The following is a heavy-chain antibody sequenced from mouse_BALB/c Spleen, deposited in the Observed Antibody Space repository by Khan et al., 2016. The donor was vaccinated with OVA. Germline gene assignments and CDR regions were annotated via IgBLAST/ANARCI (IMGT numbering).Heavy chain of an antibody. CDR2: TNPTNGRT. CDR3: ARIKKIVATYVDY. Sequence: VQLQQSGAELVKAGASVKMSCKASGYTFTSYWMHWVKQRLGQGLEWFAETNPTNGRTYYNEKFKSKATLTVDKSYSTAYMLLRGPTFEDSAVDYCARIKKIVATYVDYWGQGTTLTVSS. J-gene: IGHJ2*01. D-gene: IGHD1-1*01. V-gene: IGHV1S81*02. CDR1: GYTFTSYW.